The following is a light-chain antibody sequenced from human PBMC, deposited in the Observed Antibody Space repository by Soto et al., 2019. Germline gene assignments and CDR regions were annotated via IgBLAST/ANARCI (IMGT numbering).Light chain of an antibody. J-gene: IGKJ3*01. CDR2: DAS. CDR1: QSISSW. CDR3: QQYNSYSRFT. V-gene: IGKV1-5*01. Sequence: DIQMTQSPSTLSASVGDRVTITCRASQSISSWLAWYQQKPGKAPKLLIYDASSLESGVPSRFSGSGSGTEFTLTISSLQPDDFVTYYCQQYNSYSRFTFGPGTKVDIK.